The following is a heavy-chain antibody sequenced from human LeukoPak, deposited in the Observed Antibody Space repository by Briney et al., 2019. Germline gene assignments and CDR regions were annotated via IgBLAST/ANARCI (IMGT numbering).Heavy chain of an antibody. CDR2: IYYSGSP. CDR3: ARENWNYGIDY. CDR1: GGSISSYY. J-gene: IGHJ4*02. V-gene: IGHV4-59*01. D-gene: IGHD1-7*01. Sequence: SETLSLTCTVSGGSISSYYWSWIRQPPGKGLEWIGYIYYSGSPNYNPSLKSRVTISVDTSKNQFSLKLSSVTAVDTAVYYCARENWNYGIDYWGQGTLVTVSS.